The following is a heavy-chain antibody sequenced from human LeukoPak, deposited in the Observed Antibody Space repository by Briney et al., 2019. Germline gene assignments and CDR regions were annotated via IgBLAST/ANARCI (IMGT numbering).Heavy chain of an antibody. Sequence: GSLRLSCAASGFTFSNYGMHWVRQAPGKGLEWVGNIWFDGSNKYYVESVKGRFTISRDNSKNTLHLQMNSLRAEDTAVYYCARWGDSRGMDVWGQGTTVIVFS. CDR3: ARWGDSRGMDV. D-gene: IGHD2-21*01. V-gene: IGHV3-33*01. CDR2: IWFDGSNK. J-gene: IGHJ6*02. CDR1: GFTFSNYG.